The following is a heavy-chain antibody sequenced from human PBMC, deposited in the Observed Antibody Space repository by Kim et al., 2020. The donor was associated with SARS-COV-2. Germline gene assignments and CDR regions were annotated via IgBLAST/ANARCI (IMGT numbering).Heavy chain of an antibody. D-gene: IGHD3-22*01. J-gene: IGHJ6*02. V-gene: IGHV3-23*01. CDR1: GFTFSSYA. Sequence: GGSLRLSCAASGFTFSSYAMSWVRQAPGKGLEWVSAISGSGGSTYYADSVKGRFTISRDNSKNTLYLQMNSLRAEDTAVYYCAKDYIDSSGYYYYYYGMDVWGQGTTVTVSS. CDR2: ISGSGGST. CDR3: AKDYIDSSGYYYYYYGMDV.